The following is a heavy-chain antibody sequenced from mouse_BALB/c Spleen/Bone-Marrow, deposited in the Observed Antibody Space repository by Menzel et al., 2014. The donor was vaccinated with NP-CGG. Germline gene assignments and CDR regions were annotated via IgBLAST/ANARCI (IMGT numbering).Heavy chain of an antibody. CDR1: GFNIKDTF. J-gene: IGHJ2*01. CDR2: IDPANGNT. Sequence: EVKLMESGAELVKPGASVKLSCTGSGFNIKDTFMHWVKRRPEQGLEWIGRIDPANGNTKYDPKFQGKATITADTSSNTAYLQLTSLTSEDTAVYYCTRGEDYWGQGTTLAVSS. CDR3: TRGEDY. V-gene: IGHV14-3*02.